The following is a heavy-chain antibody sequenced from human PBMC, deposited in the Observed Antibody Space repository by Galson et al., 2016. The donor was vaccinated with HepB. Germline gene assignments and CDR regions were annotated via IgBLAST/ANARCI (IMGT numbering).Heavy chain of an antibody. CDR2: ISALDDQI. D-gene: IGHD3-10*01. CDR3: VIMVREISTGPFDY. V-gene: IGHV3-23*01. CDR1: GFTFSNYG. Sequence: SLRLSCAGTGFTFSNYGMSWVRQAPGKGLEWLSVISALDDQIYYADSVKGRFSVSRDNSKSRLYLQMSSLRAEDTAVYYCVIMVREISTGPFDYWGQGTLVVVSS. J-gene: IGHJ4*02.